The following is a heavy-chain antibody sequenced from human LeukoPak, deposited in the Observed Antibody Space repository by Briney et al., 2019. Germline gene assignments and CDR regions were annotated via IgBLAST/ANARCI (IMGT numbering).Heavy chain of an antibody. CDR1: GGSISSYY. V-gene: IGHV4-59*01. CDR3: AREGISGSYGY. Sequence: KPSETLSLTCTVSGGSISSYYWSWIRQPPGKGLEWIGYIYYSGSTNYNPSLKSRVTISVDTSKNQFSLKLSSVTAADTAVYCCAREGISGSYGYWGQGTLVTVSS. J-gene: IGHJ4*02. CDR2: IYYSGST. D-gene: IGHD1-26*01.